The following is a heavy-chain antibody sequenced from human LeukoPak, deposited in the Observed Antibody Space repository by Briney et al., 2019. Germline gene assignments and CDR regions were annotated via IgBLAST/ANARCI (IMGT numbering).Heavy chain of an antibody. D-gene: IGHD6-19*01. CDR1: GFTFSSYW. Sequence: GGSLRLSCAASGFTFSSYWMSWVRQAPGKGLEWVANIKQDGSEKYYVDSVKGRFTISRGNAKNSLYLQMNSLRAEDTAVYYCARDWGIAVAGRGEKDYWGQGALVTVSS. V-gene: IGHV3-7*01. CDR2: IKQDGSEK. CDR3: ARDWGIAVAGRGEKDY. J-gene: IGHJ4*02.